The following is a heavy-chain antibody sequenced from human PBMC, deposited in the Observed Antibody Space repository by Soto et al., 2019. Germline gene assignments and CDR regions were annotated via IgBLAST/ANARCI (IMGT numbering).Heavy chain of an antibody. J-gene: IGHJ3*01. CDR3: ARKLGSSNGAFDL. V-gene: IGHV5-51*01. Sequence: GESLKISCKGSGYSFTSYWIGWVRQMPGKGLEWMGVIYPGDSDTRYSPSLQGQVTISVDKSISTAYLQWSSLKASDTAMFYCARKLGSSNGAFDLWGQGTMVTVSS. CDR2: IYPGDSDT. CDR1: GYSFTSYW. D-gene: IGHD1-7*01.